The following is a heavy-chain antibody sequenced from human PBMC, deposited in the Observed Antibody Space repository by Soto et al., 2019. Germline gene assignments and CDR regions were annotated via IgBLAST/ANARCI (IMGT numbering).Heavy chain of an antibody. CDR1: GGSFSGYY. CDR2: INHSGST. D-gene: IGHD1-26*01. CDR3: ARRRRRGIVGATGRAFDY. Sequence: QVQLQQWGAGLLKPSETLSLTCAVYGGSFSGYYWSWIRQPPGKGLEWIGEINHSGSTNYNPSLKSRVTISVDTSKNQFSLKLSSVTAADTAVYYCARRRRRGIVGATGRAFDYWGQGTLVTVSS. J-gene: IGHJ4*01. V-gene: IGHV4-34*01.